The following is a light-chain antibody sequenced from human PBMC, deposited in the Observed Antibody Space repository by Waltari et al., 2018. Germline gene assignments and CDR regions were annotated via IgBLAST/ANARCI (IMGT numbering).Light chain of an antibody. CDR3: SSYGGSNNVV. J-gene: IGLJ2*01. V-gene: IGLV2-8*01. CDR1: SSDVGGYNY. Sequence: QSALTQPPSASGSPGQSVTISCTGTSSDVGGYNYVSWYQQHPGKVPKLMIFDISKRPSGVPNRFSGSKAGNTASLTVSGLQAEDEADYYCSSYGGSNNVVFGGGTKLTVL. CDR2: DIS.